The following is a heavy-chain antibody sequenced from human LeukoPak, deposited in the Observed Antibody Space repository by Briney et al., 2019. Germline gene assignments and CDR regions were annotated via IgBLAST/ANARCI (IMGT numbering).Heavy chain of an antibody. V-gene: IGHV3-7*01. D-gene: IGHD6-19*01. CDR1: AFIFSGHW. CDR3: ARDQGGSGWYKSYYYYYGMDV. J-gene: IGHJ6*02. CDR2: IKQDGSEK. Sequence: GGSLRLSCEGSAFIFSGHWMNWVRQTPGKGLEWVANIKQDGSEKYYVDSVKGRFTISRDNAKNSLYLQMNSLRAEDTAVYYCARDQGGSGWYKSYYYYYGMDVRGQGTTVTVFS.